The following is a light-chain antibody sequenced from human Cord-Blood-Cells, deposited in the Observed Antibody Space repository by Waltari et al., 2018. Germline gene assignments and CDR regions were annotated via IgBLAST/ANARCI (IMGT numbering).Light chain of an antibody. CDR2: GAS. Sequence: EIVLTQSPATLSVSPGGRATLSCRASQSVSSNLAWYQLKPGQAPRLLIYGASTRATGIPARFSGSGSGTEVTLTISSRQSEDFPVYYCQQYNNGPHYTCGQGTKREIK. CDR3: QQYNNGPHYT. CDR1: QSVSSN. J-gene: IGKJ2*01. V-gene: IGKV3-15*01.